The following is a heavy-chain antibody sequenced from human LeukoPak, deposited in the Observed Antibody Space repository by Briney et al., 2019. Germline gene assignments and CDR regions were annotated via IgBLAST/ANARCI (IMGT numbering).Heavy chain of an antibody. CDR1: GFTFDDYA. V-gene: IGHV3-43D*04. CDR3: AKDIGDQLLQLDY. J-gene: IGHJ4*02. Sequence: PGGSLRLSCAASGFTFDDYAMHWVRQAPGKGLEWVSFISWDGGITYYTDSMKGRFTISRDNSKNSLYLQMNSLRAEDTALYYCAKDIGDQLLQLDYWGQGTLVTVSS. CDR2: ISWDGGIT. D-gene: IGHD2-2*01.